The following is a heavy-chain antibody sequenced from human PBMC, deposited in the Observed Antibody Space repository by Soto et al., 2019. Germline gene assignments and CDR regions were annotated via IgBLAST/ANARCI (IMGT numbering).Heavy chain of an antibody. CDR1: GFTFTRYS. CDR2: ISSTTNYI. J-gene: IGHJ4*02. CDR3: ARESEDLTSNFDY. Sequence: PGIGPGIPGGSLRLSCAASGFTFTRYSMNWVRQAPGKGLEWVSSISSTTNYIYYGDSMKGRFTISRDNAKNSLYLEMNSLRAEDTAVYYCARESEDLTSNFDYWGQGTLVTVS. V-gene: IGHV3-21*06.